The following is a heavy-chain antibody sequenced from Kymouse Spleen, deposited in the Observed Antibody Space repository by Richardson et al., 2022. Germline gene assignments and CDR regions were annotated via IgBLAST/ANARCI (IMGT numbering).Heavy chain of an antibody. CDR2: IYYSGST. CDR1: GGSISSYY. V-gene: IGHV4-59*01. CDR3: ARRIAAAGTGYFDL. D-gene: IGHD6-13*01. Sequence: QVQLQESGPGLVKPSETLSLTCTVSGGSISSYYWSWIRQPPGKGLEWIGYIYYSGSTNYNPSLKSRVTISVDTSKNQFSLKLSSVTAADTAVYYCARRIAAAGTGYFDLWGRGTLVTVSS. J-gene: IGHJ2*01.